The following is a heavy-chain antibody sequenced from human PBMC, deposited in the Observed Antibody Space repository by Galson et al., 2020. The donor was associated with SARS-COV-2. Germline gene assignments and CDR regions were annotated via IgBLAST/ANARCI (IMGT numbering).Heavy chain of an antibody. J-gene: IGHJ4*02. CDR1: GFTFSSYG. D-gene: IGHD6-13*01. CDR2: ISYDGSNK. V-gene: IGHV3-30*18. Sequence: GGSLRLSCAASGFTFSSYGMHWVRQAPGKGLEWVAVISYDGSNKYYADSVKGRFTISRDNSKNTLYLQMNSLRAEDTAVYYCAKVGIAAAGTMDYWGQGTLVTVSS. CDR3: AKVGIAAAGTMDY.